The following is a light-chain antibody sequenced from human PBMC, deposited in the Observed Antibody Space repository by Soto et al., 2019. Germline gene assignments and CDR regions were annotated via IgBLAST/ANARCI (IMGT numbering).Light chain of an antibody. CDR3: QQFGNSPQT. Sequence: PGERATLSCRANQTVNRNYFAWYQQKPGQAPRLLIYAASYRATGIPDRFSGSGSGTDFTLIINRLEPVDFAVYYCQQFGNSPQTFGQGTKVEIK. CDR2: AAS. V-gene: IGKV3-20*01. CDR1: QTVNRNY. J-gene: IGKJ1*01.